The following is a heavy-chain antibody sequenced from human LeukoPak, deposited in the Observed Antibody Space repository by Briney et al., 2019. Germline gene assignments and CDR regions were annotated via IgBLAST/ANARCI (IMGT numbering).Heavy chain of an antibody. Sequence: GASVKVSCKASGYTFTSYGISWVRQAPGQGLEWMGWISAYNGNTNYAQKLQGRVTVTTDTSTSTAYMELRSLRSDDTAVYYCARDAITGQWRPNWFDPWGQGTLVTVSS. D-gene: IGHD1-20*01. J-gene: IGHJ5*02. CDR1: GYTFTSYG. CDR2: ISAYNGNT. CDR3: ARDAITGQWRPNWFDP. V-gene: IGHV1-18*01.